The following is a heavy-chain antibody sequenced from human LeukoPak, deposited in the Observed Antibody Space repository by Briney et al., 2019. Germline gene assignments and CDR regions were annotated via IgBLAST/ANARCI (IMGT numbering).Heavy chain of an antibody. D-gene: IGHD5-12*01. CDR2: IWYDGSNK. Sequence: GRSLRLSCAASGFTFSSYGMHWVRQAPGKGLEWVAVIWYDGSNKYYADSVEGRFTISRDNSKNTLYLQMNSLRAEDTAVYYCARDHRRYSGYDFFDYWGQGTLVTVSS. V-gene: IGHV3-33*01. J-gene: IGHJ4*02. CDR1: GFTFSSYG. CDR3: ARDHRRYSGYDFFDY.